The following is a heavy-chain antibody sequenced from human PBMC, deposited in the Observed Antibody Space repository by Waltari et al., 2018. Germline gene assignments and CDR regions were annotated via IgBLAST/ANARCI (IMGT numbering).Heavy chain of an antibody. V-gene: IGHV3-30*18. CDR1: GFTFSSYG. CDR2: ISYDGSNK. D-gene: IGHD1-26*01. CDR3: AKDCELLERYYFDY. Sequence: QVQLVESGGGVVQPGRSLRLSCAASGFTFSSYGMHWVRQAPGKGLEWVAVISYDGSNKYYAESLKGRFTISRDNSKNTLYLQMNSLRAEDTAVYYCAKDCELLERYYFDYWGQGTLVTVSS. J-gene: IGHJ4*02.